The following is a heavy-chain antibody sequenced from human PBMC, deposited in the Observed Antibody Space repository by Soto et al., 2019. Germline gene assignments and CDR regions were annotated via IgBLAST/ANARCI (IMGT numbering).Heavy chain of an antibody. Sequence: QVQLGQSGAEVKKPGASVKVSCKASGYSFSSYDINWVRQATGQGLEWMGWMNPNSGNTCYAQKFQGRVTMTRNTSISTDYMELSSLRSEDTAVYYCARVRSTSWFSDSWGQGTLVTVSS. D-gene: IGHD6-13*01. CDR3: ARVRSTSWFSDS. V-gene: IGHV1-8*01. CDR2: MNPNSGNT. CDR1: GYSFSSYD. J-gene: IGHJ5*01.